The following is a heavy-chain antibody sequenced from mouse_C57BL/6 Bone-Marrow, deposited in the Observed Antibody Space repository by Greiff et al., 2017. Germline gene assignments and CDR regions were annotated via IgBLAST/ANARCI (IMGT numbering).Heavy chain of an antibody. Sequence: QVQLQQPGAELVMPGASVKLSCKASGYTFTSYWMHWVKQRPGQGLEWIGEIDPSDSYTNYNQKFKGKSTLTVYKSSSTAYTQLSSLTSDDSAVYYCPYGDYWGQGTTLTVSS. D-gene: IGHD1-2*01. V-gene: IGHV1-69*01. J-gene: IGHJ2*01. CDR3: PYGDY. CDR2: IDPSDSYT. CDR1: GYTFTSYW.